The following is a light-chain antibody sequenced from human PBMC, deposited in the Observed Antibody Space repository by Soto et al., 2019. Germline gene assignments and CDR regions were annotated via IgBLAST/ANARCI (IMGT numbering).Light chain of an antibody. J-gene: IGLJ2*01. V-gene: IGLV1-40*01. CDR2: GNS. CDR3: QSYDSSLSCVV. Sequence: QSVLTQPPSVSGAPGQRVTISCTGSSSNIGAGYDVHWYQQLPGTAPKVLIYGNSNRPSGVPDRFSGSKSGTSASLAITGLQAEDAAGYYCQSYDSSLSCVVFGGGTKLTVL. CDR1: SSNIGAGYD.